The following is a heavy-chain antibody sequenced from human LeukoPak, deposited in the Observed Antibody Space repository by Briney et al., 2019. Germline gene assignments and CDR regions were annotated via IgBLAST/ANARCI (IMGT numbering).Heavy chain of an antibody. Sequence: GGSLRLSCEASGFSFSSYNMDWVRQTPGKGLEWISSITTSSTYTFYADSVKGRFTISRDNARNSLYLQMNSLRVEDTAVYYCXXXXYSGTYGNTYYYYMDVWGKGTTVTISS. D-gene: IGHD1-26*01. CDR3: XXXXYSGTYGNTYYYYMDV. J-gene: IGHJ6*03. CDR2: ITTSSTYT. V-gene: IGHV3-21*01. CDR1: GFSFSSYN.